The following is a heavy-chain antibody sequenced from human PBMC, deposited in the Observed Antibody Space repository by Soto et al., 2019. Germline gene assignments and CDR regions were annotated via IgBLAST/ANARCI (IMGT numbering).Heavy chain of an antibody. J-gene: IGHJ4*02. Sequence: EVQLVESGGGLVKPGGSLRLSCAASGFTFSSYSMNWVRQAPGKGLEWVSSISSSSSYIYYADSVKGRFTISRDNAKNCLYPEMNSVRAEDTAVYYCARDQPGYSYGYGLGYWGQGTLVTVSS. CDR2: ISSSSSYI. D-gene: IGHD5-18*01. CDR1: GFTFSSYS. CDR3: ARDQPGYSYGYGLGY. V-gene: IGHV3-21*01.